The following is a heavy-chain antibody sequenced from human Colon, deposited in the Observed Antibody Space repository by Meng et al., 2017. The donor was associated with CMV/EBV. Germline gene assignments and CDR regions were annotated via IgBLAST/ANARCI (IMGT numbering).Heavy chain of an antibody. CDR3: ARDDSSTWHRNFDL. J-gene: IGHJ4*02. Sequence: ESLKISCIVSGGPVSDSSYYWSWIRQAPGRRLEWIGYIYYSGSTNHNPSLKSRVTVSLDKTKNQVSLRLTSVTAADTAVYYCARDDSSTWHRNFDLWGQGMLVTVSS. CDR1: GGPVSDSSYY. V-gene: IGHV4-61*01. CDR2: IYYSGST. D-gene: IGHD6-13*01.